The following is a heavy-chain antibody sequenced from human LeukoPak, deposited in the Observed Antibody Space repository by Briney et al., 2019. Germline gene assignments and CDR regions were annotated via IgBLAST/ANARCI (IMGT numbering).Heavy chain of an antibody. CDR3: ATDNVAVAGTGY. V-gene: IGHV1-24*01. Sequence: ASVKVSCKVSGYTLTELSMHWVRQAPGKGLEWMGGFDPEDGETIYAQRFQGRVTMTEDTSTDTAYMELSSLRSEDTAVYYCATDNVAVAGTGYWGQGTLVTVSS. CDR2: FDPEDGET. D-gene: IGHD6-19*01. CDR1: GYTLTELS. J-gene: IGHJ4*02.